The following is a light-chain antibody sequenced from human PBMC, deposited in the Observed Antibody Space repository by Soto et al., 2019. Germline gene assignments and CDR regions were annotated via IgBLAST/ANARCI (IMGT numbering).Light chain of an antibody. V-gene: IGLV2-11*01. CDR2: DVN. CDR1: SSDVGGYNY. CDR3: CSYAGSYSWV. J-gene: IGLJ3*02. Sequence: QSVLTQPRSVSGSPGQSVTISCTGTSSDVGGYNYVSWYQQHPGKAPKLMVYDVNERPSGVPDRFSGSKSGNTASLTISGLQAEDEADYYCCSYAGSYSWVFGGGTKLTVL.